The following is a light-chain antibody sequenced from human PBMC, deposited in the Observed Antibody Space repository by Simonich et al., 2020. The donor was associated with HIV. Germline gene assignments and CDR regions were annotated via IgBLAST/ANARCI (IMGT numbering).Light chain of an antibody. J-gene: IGKJ1*01. CDR1: QSVLYNSNNKNY. V-gene: IGKV4-1*01. CDR2: WAS. Sequence: DIVMTQSPDSLAVSLGERATINCKSSQSVLYNSNNKNYLVWYQQKPGQPPKLLIYWASTRESGVPDRFSGSGSGTDFTLTISRLQAEDVAVYYCQQYYSTPRTFGQGTKVEIK. CDR3: QQYYSTPRT.